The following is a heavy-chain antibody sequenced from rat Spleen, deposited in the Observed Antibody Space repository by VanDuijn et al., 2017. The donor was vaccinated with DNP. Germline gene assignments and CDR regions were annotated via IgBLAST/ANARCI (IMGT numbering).Heavy chain of an antibody. CDR3: ATEDYGYPFAY. D-gene: IGHD1-6*01. Sequence: EVHLVESGGGLVQPGRSMKLSCAASGFSFRNYDMAWVRQAPKKGLEWVATISTSGSRTYYADSVKGRFTISRDNAKSTLYLQMDSLRSEDTATYYCATEDYGYPFAYWGQGVMVTVSS. V-gene: IGHV5-25*01. CDR1: GFSFRNYD. CDR2: ISTSGSRT. J-gene: IGHJ2*01.